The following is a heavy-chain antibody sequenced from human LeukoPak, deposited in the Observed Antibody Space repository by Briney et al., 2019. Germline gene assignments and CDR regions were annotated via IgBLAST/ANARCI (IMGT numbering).Heavy chain of an antibody. D-gene: IGHD2-2*01. CDR2: MGGGSGST. V-gene: IGHV3-23*01. Sequence: GGSLRLSCAASGFTFSNYAMSWVRQSPGKGLEWASAMGGGSGSTYYADSVKGRFTISRDNSKNTLYLQMNTLRAEDTAVYYCAKHVGYCTSSTCHFDYWGQGTLVSVSS. J-gene: IGHJ4*02. CDR1: GFTFSNYA. CDR3: AKHVGYCTSSTCHFDY.